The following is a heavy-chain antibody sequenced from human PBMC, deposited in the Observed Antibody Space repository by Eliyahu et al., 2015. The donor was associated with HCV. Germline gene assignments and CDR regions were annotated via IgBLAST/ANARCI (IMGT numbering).Heavy chain of an antibody. V-gene: IGHV3-11*01. J-gene: IGHJ6*02. D-gene: IGHD4-11*01. CDR2: ISSSGSTI. CDR1: GFPFSDYY. CDR3: ASDSNYGPVYYYYGMDV. Sequence: QVQLVESGGGLVKPGGSLRLSXAASGFPFSDYYMSWXRQAPGKGLGWVSYISSSGSTIYYADSVKGRFTISRDNAKNSLYLQMNSLRAEDTAVYYCASDSNYGPVYYYYGMDVWGQGTTVTVSS.